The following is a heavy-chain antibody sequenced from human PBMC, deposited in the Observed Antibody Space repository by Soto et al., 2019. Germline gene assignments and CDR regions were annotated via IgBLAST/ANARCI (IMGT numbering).Heavy chain of an antibody. CDR2: INDRGSI. CDR1: GGSFSGYY. D-gene: IGHD3-9*01. J-gene: IGHJ2*01. Sequence: QVQLQQWGAGPLRPLETLSLTCGVSGGSFSGYYWAWIRQSPGKGLEWIGEINDRGSINYNPPLKSRVSISVDTSKNHYSLNLRAVTAADTAVYYCARESHDILTGPPWVWYFDLWGRGTLVTVSS. V-gene: IGHV4-34*01. CDR3: ARESHDILTGPPWVWYFDL.